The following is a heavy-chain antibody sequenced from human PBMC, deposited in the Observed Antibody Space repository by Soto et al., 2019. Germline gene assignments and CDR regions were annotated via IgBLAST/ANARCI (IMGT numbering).Heavy chain of an antibody. D-gene: IGHD3-10*01. Sequence: SVKVSCKASGFTFTSSAVQCVRQARGQRLEWIGWIVASSGNTNYAQKFQERVTMTRDTSTSTVYMELSSLRSEDTAVYYCASGTSSVTMVRGALSGPWGQGTLVTVSS. J-gene: IGHJ5*02. CDR3: ASGTSSVTMVRGALSGP. V-gene: IGHV1-58*01. CDR2: IVASSGNT. CDR1: GFTFTSSA.